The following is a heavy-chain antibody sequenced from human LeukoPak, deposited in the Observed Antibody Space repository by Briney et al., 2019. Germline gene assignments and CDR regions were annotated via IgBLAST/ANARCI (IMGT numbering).Heavy chain of an antibody. D-gene: IGHD3-3*01. CDR1: GFTLSSSA. CDR2: INNVGSHI. Sequence: GGSLRLSCAASGFTLSSSAMNWVRQAPGKGLEWVSSINNVGSHIYYAGSVKGRFTISRDNAKNSLHLQMNSLRVEDTAVYYCAGGSGWTTNYWGQGTLVTVSS. CDR3: AGGSGWTTNY. V-gene: IGHV3-21*01. J-gene: IGHJ4*02.